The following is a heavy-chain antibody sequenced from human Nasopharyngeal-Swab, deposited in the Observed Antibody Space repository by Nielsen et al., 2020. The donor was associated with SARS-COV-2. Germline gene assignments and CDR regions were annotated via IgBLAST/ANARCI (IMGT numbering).Heavy chain of an antibody. J-gene: IGHJ6*03. Sequence: HTLSLTCGVSGGSFSANYWGWIRRPPGKGREWGGVINHSGSTNYNPPLKSRVAISVDTSKSQFSLKLTSVTAADTSVYYCARGLSGVVPAPILGLGPYYYFYYMDVWGKGTTVTVSS. CDR2: INHSGST. CDR3: ARGLSGVVPAPILGLGPYYYFYYMDV. V-gene: IGHV4-34*01. CDR1: GGSFSANY. D-gene: IGHD2-2*01.